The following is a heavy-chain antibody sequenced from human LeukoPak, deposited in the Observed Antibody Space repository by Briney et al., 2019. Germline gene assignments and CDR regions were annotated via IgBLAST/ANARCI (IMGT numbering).Heavy chain of an antibody. CDR1: GGSISSCY. CDR3: ARWVIAAAGFDY. CDR2: IYTSGST. D-gene: IGHD6-13*01. V-gene: IGHV4-4*09. J-gene: IGHJ4*02. Sequence: TSPTLSLTCTVSGGSISSCYWSWIRQHPGEGLEWIGYIYTSGSTNYNPSLKSRVTISVDTSKNQFSLKLSSVTAADTAVYYCARWVIAAAGFDYWGQGTLVTVSS.